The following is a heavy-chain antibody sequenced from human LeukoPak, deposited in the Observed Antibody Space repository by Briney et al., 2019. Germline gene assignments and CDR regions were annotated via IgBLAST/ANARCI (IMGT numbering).Heavy chain of an antibody. J-gene: IGHJ5*02. CDR3: ARDPTALLAAAGVVDWFDP. V-gene: IGHV3-30-3*01. CDR1: GFTFSSYA. CDR2: ISYVGSNK. D-gene: IGHD6-13*01. Sequence: GGSLRLSCAASGFTFSSYAMHWVRQAPGKGLEWVAVISYVGSNKYYADSVKGRFTISRDNSKNTLYLQMNSLRAEDTAVYYCARDPTALLAAAGVVDWFDPWGQGTLVTVSS.